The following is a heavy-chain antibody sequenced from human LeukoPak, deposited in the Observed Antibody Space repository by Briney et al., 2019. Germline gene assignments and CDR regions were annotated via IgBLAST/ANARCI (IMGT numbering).Heavy chain of an antibody. CDR2: ISSAGTT. V-gene: IGHV3-66*01. D-gene: IGHD6-13*01. J-gene: IGHJ4*02. CDR3: ARDLEAANTYYFDY. Sequence: GGSLRLSCAASGFTVSSSYMSWVRQAPGKGLEWVSIISSAGTTYYADSVKGRFTISRDNSRNTVYLQVNSLRDEDTAVYYCARDLEAANTYYFDYWGQGTMVTVSS. CDR1: GFTVSSSY.